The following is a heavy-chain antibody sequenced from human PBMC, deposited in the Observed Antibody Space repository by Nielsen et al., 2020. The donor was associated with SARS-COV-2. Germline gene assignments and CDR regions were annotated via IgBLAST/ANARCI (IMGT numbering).Heavy chain of an antibody. V-gene: IGHV1-18*01. CDR1: GYTFANYP. CDR3: ARGLGRGAIPDY. D-gene: IGHD3-10*01. CDR2: ISTYNGDT. J-gene: IGHJ4*02. Sequence: ASVKVSCKASGYTFANYPITWVRQAPGRGLQFMGWISTYNGDTDYAQNLRDRVTMTTDTSTGTAYMELRSLTSDDTAVYYCARGLGRGAIPDYWGQGTLVTVSS.